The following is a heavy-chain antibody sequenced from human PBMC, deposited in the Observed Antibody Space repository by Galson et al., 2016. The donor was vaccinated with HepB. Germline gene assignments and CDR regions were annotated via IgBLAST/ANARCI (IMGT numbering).Heavy chain of an antibody. CDR2: IIPMFGTP. CDR3: TRSASSGLNYYYYYGMKV. CDR1: GGSFRNYV. D-gene: IGHD2-21*01. J-gene: IGHJ6*02. Sequence: SVKVSCKASGGSFRNYVISCVRQAPGQGLEWMGGIIPMFGTPHYAQKLQGRLPITADESTSADYMQLSSLRSEDSAVYYCTRSASSGLNYYYYYGMKVWGQGTTVTVSS. V-gene: IGHV1-69*13.